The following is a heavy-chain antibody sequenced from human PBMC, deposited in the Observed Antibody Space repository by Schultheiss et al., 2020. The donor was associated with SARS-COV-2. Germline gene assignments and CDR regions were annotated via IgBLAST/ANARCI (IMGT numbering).Heavy chain of an antibody. V-gene: IGHV3-11*01. Sequence: GESLKISCAASGFTFSDYYMSWIRQAPGKGLEWVSYISSSGSTIYYADSVKGRFTISRDNAKNSLYLQMNSLRAEDTAVYYCARDPSYDSSGYDAFDIWGQGTMVTVSS. J-gene: IGHJ3*02. CDR2: ISSSGSTI. CDR1: GFTFSDYY. D-gene: IGHD3-22*01. CDR3: ARDPSYDSSGYDAFDI.